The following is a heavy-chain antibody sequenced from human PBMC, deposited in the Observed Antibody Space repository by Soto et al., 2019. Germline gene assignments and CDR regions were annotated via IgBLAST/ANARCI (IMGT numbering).Heavy chain of an antibody. J-gene: IGHJ4*02. CDR2: IIPILGIA. CDR1: GGTFSSYT. D-gene: IGHD2-15*01. Sequence: QVQLVQSGAEVKKPGSSVKVSCKASGGTFSSYTISWVRQAPGQGLEWMGRIIPILGIANYAQKFQGRVTITADKSTSTADMELSSLRSEDTAVYYCALVAALGFREYYFDYWGQGTLVTVSS. CDR3: ALVAALGFREYYFDY. V-gene: IGHV1-69*02.